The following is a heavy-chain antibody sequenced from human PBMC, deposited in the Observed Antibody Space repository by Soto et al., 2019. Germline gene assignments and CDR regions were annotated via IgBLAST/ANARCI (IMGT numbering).Heavy chain of an antibody. J-gene: IGHJ4*02. CDR3: AKKVNPGPGSQYFHY. D-gene: IGHD3-10*01. V-gene: IGHV3-23*01. CDR2: FRTSGDGGTS. Sequence: EVQLLESGGGLVQPGGSLRLSCAASGFNFSSYSMSWVRHAPGKGLEWVSGFRTSGDGGTSYYADSVKGRFTISRDNSKNMLFLQMNSLRPEDTAIYYCAKKVNPGPGSQYFHYWGQGTLVTVSS. CDR1: GFNFSSYS.